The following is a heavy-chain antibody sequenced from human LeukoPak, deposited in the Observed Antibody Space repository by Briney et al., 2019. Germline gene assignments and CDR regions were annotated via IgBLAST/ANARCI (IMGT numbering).Heavy chain of an antibody. V-gene: IGHV4-34*01. D-gene: IGHD5/OR15-5a*01. CDR1: GGSFAEYH. CDR2: INHTGRT. Sequence: SETLSLTCAVYGGSFAEYHWSWIRQAPGKSLEWIGEINHTGRTHYNPSLTSRVTISIDMSERQFSLRLTSVTAADTAVYYCARERRVEVSARQTVAFDMWAQGTMVIVSS. J-gene: IGHJ3*02. CDR3: ARERRVEVSARQTVAFDM.